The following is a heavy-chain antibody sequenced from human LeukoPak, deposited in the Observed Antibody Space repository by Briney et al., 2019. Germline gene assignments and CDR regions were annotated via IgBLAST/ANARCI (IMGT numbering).Heavy chain of an antibody. V-gene: IGHV3-23*01. CDR2: ITGSGIDM. CDR1: GFTFSSYC. CDR3: VFGVRGIIPNPFDF. J-gene: IGHJ4*02. Sequence: GGSLRLSCAASGFTFSSYCMSWVRLAPGRGLEWVSGITGSGIDMEYADSVKGRFTVSRDNSKSTLYLQMTSLRAEDTAVYYCVFGVRGIIPNPFDFWGQGTLVTVSS. D-gene: IGHD3-10*01.